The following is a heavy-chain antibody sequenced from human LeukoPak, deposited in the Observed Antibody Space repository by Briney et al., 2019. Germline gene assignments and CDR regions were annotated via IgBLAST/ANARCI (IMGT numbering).Heavy chain of an antibody. V-gene: IGHV4-34*01. D-gene: IGHD6-6*01. CDR1: GGSFSGYY. CDR2: INHSGST. Sequence: SETLSLSCAVYGGSFSGYYWCWIRQPPGEGLEWMGEINHSGSTNYNPSLKSRVTISVDTSKNQFSLKLSSVTAADTAVYYCAREGYSSSSGGNWFDPWGQGTLVTVSS. J-gene: IGHJ5*02. CDR3: AREGYSSSSGGNWFDP.